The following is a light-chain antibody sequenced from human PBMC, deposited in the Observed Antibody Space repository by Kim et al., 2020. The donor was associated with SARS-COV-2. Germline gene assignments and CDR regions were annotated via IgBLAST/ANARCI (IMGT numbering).Light chain of an antibody. J-gene: IGLJ3*02. CDR2: KDS. CDR1: VRAKNY. Sequence: SVSRRHTTRITWSGDVRAKNYARWLQQKPGQAAVLVIYKDSERPAGIPGRFSGSSSETTVTLTISGAQVDDEADYYCYSAADNIGVFGGGTTLTVL. V-gene: IGLV3-27*01. CDR3: YSAADNIGV.